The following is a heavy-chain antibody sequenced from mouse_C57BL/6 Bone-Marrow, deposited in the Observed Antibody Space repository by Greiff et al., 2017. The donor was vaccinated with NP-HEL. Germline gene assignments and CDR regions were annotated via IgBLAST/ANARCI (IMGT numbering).Heavy chain of an antibody. J-gene: IGHJ3*01. V-gene: IGHV1-81*01. CDR2: IYPRSGNT. Sequence: QVQLQQSGAELARPGASVKLSCKASGYTFTSYGISWVKQRTGQGLEWIGEIYPRSGNTYYTEKFKGKATLTADTSSSTAYMELRSLTSEGSAVYFYARGKGYYYGSSSWFAYWGQGTLVTVSA. D-gene: IGHD1-1*01. CDR3: ARGKGYYYGSSSWFAY. CDR1: GYTFTSYG.